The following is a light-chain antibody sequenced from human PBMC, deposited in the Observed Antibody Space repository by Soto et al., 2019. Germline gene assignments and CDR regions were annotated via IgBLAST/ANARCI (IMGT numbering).Light chain of an antibody. CDR3: QQYNDWPRT. V-gene: IGKV3-15*01. J-gene: IGKJ1*01. CDR1: QSVSTN. CDR2: NAF. Sequence: EIVMTQSPATLSVSPGERATLSCRASQSVSTNLAWYQQKPGQAPRLLIDNAFTRATGIPARFSGSGSGTEFILTITSLQSEDFAFYFCQQYNDWPRTFGQGTKVEIK.